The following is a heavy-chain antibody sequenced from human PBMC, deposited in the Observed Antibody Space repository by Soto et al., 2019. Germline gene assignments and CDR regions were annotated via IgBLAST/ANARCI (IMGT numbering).Heavy chain of an antibody. V-gene: IGHV1-18*01. CDR2: ISTYSGHT. CDR3: ARHHGPTTSEKWFDP. Sequence: QVHLVQSGVEVKTPGASVKVSCQASGYTFFTYDISWVRQAPVQGLEWMGWISTYSGHTKYARKFQGIVTITTYLTTTTAYLELRSLRSDDTAVYYCARHHGPTTSEKWFDPWGQGTLVTVSS. D-gene: IGHD5-12*01. J-gene: IGHJ5*02. CDR1: GYTFFTYD.